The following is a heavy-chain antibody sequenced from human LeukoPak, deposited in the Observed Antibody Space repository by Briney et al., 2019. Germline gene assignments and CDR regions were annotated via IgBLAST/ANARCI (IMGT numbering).Heavy chain of an antibody. CDR3: ARDSARRSLGIAAAGTVYYGMDV. V-gene: IGHV1-69*13. CDR2: IIPIFGTA. J-gene: IGHJ6*02. CDR1: GGTFSSYA. Sequence: SVKVSRKASGGTFSSYAISWVRQAPGQGLEWMGGIIPIFGTANYAQKFQGRVTITADESTSTAYMELSSLRSEDTAVYYCARDSARRSLGIAAAGTVYYGMDVWGQGTTVTVSS. D-gene: IGHD6-13*01.